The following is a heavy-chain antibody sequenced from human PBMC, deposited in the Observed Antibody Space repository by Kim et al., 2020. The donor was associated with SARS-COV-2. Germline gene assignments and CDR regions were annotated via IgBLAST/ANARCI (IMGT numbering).Heavy chain of an antibody. CDR1: GGSVSSGSYY. D-gene: IGHD1-1*01. CDR3: ARGVRRGGQLERRNWFDP. J-gene: IGHJ5*02. V-gene: IGHV4-61*01. Sequence: SETLSLTCTVSGGSVSSGSYYWSWIRQPPGKGLEWIGYIYYSGSTNYNPSLKSRVTISVDTSKNQFSLKLSSVTAADTAVYYCARGVRRGGQLERRNWFDPWGQGTLVTVSS. CDR2: IYYSGST.